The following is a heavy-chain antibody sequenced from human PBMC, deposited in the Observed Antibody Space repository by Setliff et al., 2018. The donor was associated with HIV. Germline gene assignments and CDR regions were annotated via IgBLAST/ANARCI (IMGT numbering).Heavy chain of an antibody. J-gene: IGHJ4*02. CDR3: ARSPGMFDY. V-gene: IGHV3-53*01. CDR1: EVIVSNNY. CDR2: IYSGGST. D-gene: IGHD1-1*01. Sequence: PGKSLKISCAVSEVIVSNNYMSWVRQAPGKGLEWVSVIYSGGSTDHADSVKGRFTISRDNSKNTVYLQMTSLRAEDTAVYYCARSPGMFDYWGQGTPVTVSS.